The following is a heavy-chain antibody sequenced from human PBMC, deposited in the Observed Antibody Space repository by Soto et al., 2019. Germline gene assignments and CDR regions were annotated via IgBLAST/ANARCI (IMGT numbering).Heavy chain of an antibody. D-gene: IGHD6-25*01. CDR1: GGSISSSSYY. CDR3: ATTPRQYSSDTTGSYYGMDV. J-gene: IGHJ6*02. V-gene: IGHV4-39*01. Sequence: QLQLQESGPGLVKPSETLSLTCTVSGGSISSSSYYWGWIRQPPGKGLEWIGSIYYSGSTYYNPSLKSRVTISVDTSKNQFSLKLSSVTAADTAVYYCATTPRQYSSDTTGSYYGMDVWGQGTTVTVSS. CDR2: IYYSGST.